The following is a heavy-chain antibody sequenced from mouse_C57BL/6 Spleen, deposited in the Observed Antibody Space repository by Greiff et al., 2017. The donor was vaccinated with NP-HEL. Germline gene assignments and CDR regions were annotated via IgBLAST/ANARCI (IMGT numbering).Heavy chain of an antibody. CDR1: GFSFTSYG. CDR2: IWSGGGT. V-gene: IGHV2-2*01. CDR3: ARNGYYDLDY. Sequence: QVQLQQSGPGLVQPSQSLSLSCTASGFSFTSYGVHWVRQSPGKGLEWLGVIWSGGGTDYYAAFISSLRISKKKSRSQFFFKRNRLQADDTAIYYCARNGYYDLDYWGQGTSVTVSS. J-gene: IGHJ4*01.